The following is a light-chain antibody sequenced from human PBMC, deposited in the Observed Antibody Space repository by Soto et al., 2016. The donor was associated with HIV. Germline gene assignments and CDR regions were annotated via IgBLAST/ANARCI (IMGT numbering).Light chain of an antibody. J-gene: IGKJ4*01. CDR1: QGINKW. V-gene: IGKV1-12*01. CDR3: QQSNSFPLT. Sequence: DIQMTQSPSSVSASLGDRVTVTCRASQGINKWLAWYQQKQGEAPKLLIYAATNLQNGVPSRFSGSGSGTDFTLTISSLQPEDFATYYCQQSNSFPLTLGGGTKVEIE. CDR2: AAT.